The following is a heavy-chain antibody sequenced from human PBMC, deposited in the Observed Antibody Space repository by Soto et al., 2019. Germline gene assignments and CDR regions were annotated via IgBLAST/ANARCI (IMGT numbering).Heavy chain of an antibody. D-gene: IGHD3-16*02. CDR2: IVVGSGNT. Sequence: SVKVSCKASGYTFTSYGISWVRQAPGQGLEWIGWIVVGSGNTNYAQKFQERVTITRDMSTSTAYMELSSLRSEDTAVYYCAASLYDYIWGSYRYGPIGSFDYWGQGTLVTVSS. V-gene: IGHV1-58*02. CDR3: AASLYDYIWGSYRYGPIGSFDY. J-gene: IGHJ4*02. CDR1: GYTFTSYG.